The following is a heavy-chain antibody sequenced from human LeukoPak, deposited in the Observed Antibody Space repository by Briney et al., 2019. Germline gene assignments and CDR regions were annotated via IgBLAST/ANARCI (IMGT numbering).Heavy chain of an antibody. D-gene: IGHD3-3*01. J-gene: IGHJ4*02. CDR1: GFTFSTYA. CDR3: AKQYDNFWSDYRSGHPGIDF. V-gene: IGHV3-23*01. Sequence: GGSLRLSCAASGFTFSTYAMTWVRQAPGKGMEWVSTITASGGSTYYADSVRGRFTISRDNSKYTMYLQMTTLRAEDTAVYYCAKQYDNFWSDYRSGHPGIDFWGQGTLVTVSS. CDR2: ITASGGST.